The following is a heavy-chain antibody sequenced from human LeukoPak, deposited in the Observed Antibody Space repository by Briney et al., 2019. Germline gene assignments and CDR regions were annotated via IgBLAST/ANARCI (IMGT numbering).Heavy chain of an antibody. CDR3: ARTRMSYSNYQYWFDP. CDR1: GGSFSGYY. D-gene: IGHD4-11*01. Sequence: SETLSLTCAVYGGSFSGYYWSWIRQPPGKGLEWIGEINHSGSTNYNPSLKSRVTISVDTSKNQFSLKLSSVTAADTAVYYCARTRMSYSNYQYWFDPWGQGTLVTVSS. J-gene: IGHJ5*02. CDR2: INHSGST. V-gene: IGHV4-34*01.